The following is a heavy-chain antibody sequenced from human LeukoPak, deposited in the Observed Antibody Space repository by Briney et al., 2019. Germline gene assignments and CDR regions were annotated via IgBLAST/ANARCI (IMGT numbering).Heavy chain of an antibody. V-gene: IGHV4-59*01. Sequence: SEPLSLTCTVSGDSISIYYWSWIRQSPGMGLEWVGYIYYSGSTKYNPSLKSRVIISVDTSKNQFSLKLNSVTAADTAVYYWARGPAAIYYYYYMDVWGKGTTVTVSS. D-gene: IGHD2-2*01. CDR2: IYYSGST. CDR1: GDSISIYY. J-gene: IGHJ6*03. CDR3: ARGPAAIYYYYYMDV.